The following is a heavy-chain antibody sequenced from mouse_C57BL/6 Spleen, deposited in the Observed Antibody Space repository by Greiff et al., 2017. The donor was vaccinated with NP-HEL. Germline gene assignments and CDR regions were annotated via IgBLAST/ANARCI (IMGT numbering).Heavy chain of an antibody. Sequence: QVQLQQPGAELVKLGASVKLSCKASGYTFTSYWMHWVKQRPGQGLEWIGMIHPNSGSTNYNEKFKSKATLTVDKSSSTAYMQLSSLTSEDSAVYYCAREGTVVALDYWGQGTTLTVSS. D-gene: IGHD1-1*01. CDR1: GYTFTSYW. V-gene: IGHV1-64*01. J-gene: IGHJ2*01. CDR3: AREGTVVALDY. CDR2: IHPNSGST.